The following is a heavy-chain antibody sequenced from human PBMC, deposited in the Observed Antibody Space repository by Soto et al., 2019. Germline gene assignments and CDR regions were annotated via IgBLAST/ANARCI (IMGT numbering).Heavy chain of an antibody. J-gene: IGHJ4*02. CDR3: TRAYCTNGVCYDYYFDY. CDR1: GGTFSSYA. Sequence: QVQLVQSGAEVKKPGSSVKVSCKASGGTFSSYAISWVRQAPGQGLEWMGGIIPIFGTANYAQKFQGRVTITADESTSTAFMELSSLRSEDTAVYYCTRAYCTNGVCYDYYFDYWGQGTLVTVSS. V-gene: IGHV1-69*12. CDR2: IIPIFGTA. D-gene: IGHD2-8*01.